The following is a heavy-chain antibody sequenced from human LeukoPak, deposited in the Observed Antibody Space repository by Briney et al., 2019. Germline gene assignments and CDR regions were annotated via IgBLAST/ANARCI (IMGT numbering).Heavy chain of an antibody. CDR1: GGSFSGYY. CDR3: ATSPLEWLAIPDY. J-gene: IGHJ4*02. D-gene: IGHD3-3*01. Sequence: SETLSLTCAVYGGSFSGYYWSWIRQPPGKGLEWIGEINHSGSTNYNPSLKSRVTISVDTSKNQCSLKLSSVTAADTAVYYCATSPLEWLAIPDYWGQGTLVTVSS. V-gene: IGHV4-34*01. CDR2: INHSGST.